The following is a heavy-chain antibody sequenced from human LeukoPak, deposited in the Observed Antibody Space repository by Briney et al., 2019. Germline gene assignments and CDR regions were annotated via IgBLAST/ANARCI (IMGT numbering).Heavy chain of an antibody. V-gene: IGHV3-23*01. CDR3: AKGPRYCSCDSCYSIDY. D-gene: IGHD2-15*01. J-gene: IGHJ4*02. CDR1: GFTFSSYA. Sequence: AGGSLRLSCAASGFTFSSYAMTWVRQAPGKGREWGSTISGSGDIIYYADSGKGRFTISRDNPKNTLYLQVNSLEAEDTAVYYCAKGPRYCSCDSCYSIDYWGQGTLVTVSS. CDR2: ISGSGDII.